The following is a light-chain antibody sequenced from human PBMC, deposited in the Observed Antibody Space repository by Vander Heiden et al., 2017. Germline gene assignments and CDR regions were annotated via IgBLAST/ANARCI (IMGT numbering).Light chain of an antibody. CDR1: SSNIGSNY. Sequence: QSVFTQPPSASAAPGQKVTISCSGSSSNIGSNYVSWYQRLPGTAPKVVMYENNKRPSGIPDRFAGSKSGTSATLGITGLQTGDEADYYCGSWDSTLSPVFGGGTKLTVL. CDR2: ENN. V-gene: IGLV1-51*02. CDR3: GSWDSTLSPV. J-gene: IGLJ2*01.